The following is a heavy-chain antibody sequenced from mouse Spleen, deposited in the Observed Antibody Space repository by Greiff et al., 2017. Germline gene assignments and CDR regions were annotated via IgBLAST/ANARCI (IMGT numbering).Heavy chain of an antibody. V-gene: IGHV4-1*02. CDR1: GFDFSRYW. J-gene: IGHJ1*01. CDR2: INPDSSTI. CDR3: ARSWDWYFDV. Sequence: EVKLMASGGGLVQPGGSLKLSCAASGFDFSRYWMSWVRQAPGKGLEWIGEINPDSSTINYPPSLKDKFIISRDNAKNTLYLQMSKVRSEDTALYYCARSWDWYFDVWGAGTTVTVSS.